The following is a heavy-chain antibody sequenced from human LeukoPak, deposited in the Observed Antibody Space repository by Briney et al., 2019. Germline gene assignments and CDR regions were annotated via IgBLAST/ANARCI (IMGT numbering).Heavy chain of an antibody. CDR2: ISGSGGST. CDR1: GFTFSSYG. V-gene: IGHV3-23*01. Sequence: GGSLRLSCAASGFTFSSYGMSWVRQAPGQGLEWVSAISGSGGSTSYADSVKGRFTISSDNSKNTLYLQMNSLRAEDTAVYYCAKSSGVIDYYYYDYMDVWGKGTTVTISS. J-gene: IGHJ6*03. CDR3: AKSSGVIDYYYYDYMDV. D-gene: IGHD6-25*01.